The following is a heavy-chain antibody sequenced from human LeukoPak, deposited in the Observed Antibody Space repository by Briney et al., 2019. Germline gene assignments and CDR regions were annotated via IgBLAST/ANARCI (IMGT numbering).Heavy chain of an antibody. V-gene: IGHV3-20*04. D-gene: IGHD2-2*01. J-gene: IGHJ3*02. CDR2: INWNGGST. CDR1: GFTFDDYG. CDR3: ARYLADIVVVPAAFDAFDI. Sequence: GGSLRLSCAASGFTFDDYGMSWVRQAPGKGLEWVSGINWNGGSTGYADSVKGRFTIPRDNAKNSLYLQMNSLRAEDTALYYCARYLADIVVVPAAFDAFDIWGQGTMVTVSS.